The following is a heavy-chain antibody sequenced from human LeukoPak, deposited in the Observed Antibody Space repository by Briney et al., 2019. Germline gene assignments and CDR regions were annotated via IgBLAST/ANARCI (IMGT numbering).Heavy chain of an antibody. D-gene: IGHD4-17*01. J-gene: IGHJ5*02. Sequence: GGSLRLSCAASGFTFSSYWMHWVRQAPGKGLVWVSRINTDGSTTTYADSVKGRFTISRDNAKNTLYLRMNSLRAEDTAVYYCARDGDGDYVFDPWGQGTLVTVSS. V-gene: IGHV3-74*01. CDR1: GFTFSSYW. CDR2: INTDGSTT. CDR3: ARDGDGDYVFDP.